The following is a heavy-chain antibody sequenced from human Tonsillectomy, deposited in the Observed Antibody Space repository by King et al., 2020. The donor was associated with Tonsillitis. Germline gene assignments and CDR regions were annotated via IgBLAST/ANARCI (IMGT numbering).Heavy chain of an antibody. CDR2: IYYSGST. CDR3: ARKGLYSYDAFDI. CDR1: GGSISSYY. Sequence: QLQESGPGLVKPSETLSLTCTVSGGSISSYYWSWIRQPPGKGLEGIGYIYYSGSTNYNPSLKSRVTISVDTSKNQFSLKLSSVTAADTAVYYCARKGLYSYDAFDIWGQGTMVTVSS. J-gene: IGHJ3*02. V-gene: IGHV4-59*01. D-gene: IGHD5-18*01.